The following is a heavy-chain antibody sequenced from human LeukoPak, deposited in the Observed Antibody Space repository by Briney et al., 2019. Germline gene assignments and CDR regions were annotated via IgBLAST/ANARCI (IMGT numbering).Heavy chain of an antibody. V-gene: IGHV4-4*07. CDR1: GRSMSSYY. CDR2: VYTSGSH. J-gene: IGHJ4*02. Sequence: SETVSLTCTVSGRSMSSYYWRWMRQPAGEALECMGRVYTSGSHNYNPSLESRVTISVDTSKNQFSLNLSYVTAADTAVYYCARGGYGASSGFDYWGQGTLVTVSS. D-gene: IGHD4-23*01. CDR3: ARGGYGASSGFDY.